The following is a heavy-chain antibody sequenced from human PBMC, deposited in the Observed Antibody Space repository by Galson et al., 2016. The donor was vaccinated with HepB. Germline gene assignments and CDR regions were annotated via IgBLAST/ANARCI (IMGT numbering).Heavy chain of an antibody. D-gene: IGHD2-21*02. CDR1: GGSLSSYY. Sequence: ETLSLTCTVSGGSLSSYYWTWIRQPPGEGLEWIGYIYYSGTTNYNPSLKSRVTISLDTSKNQFSVKLRSVTAADTAVYYCARRSLAGDFDPWGQGTLVTVSS. J-gene: IGHJ5*02. CDR2: IYYSGTT. CDR3: ARRSLAGDFDP. V-gene: IGHV4-59*01.